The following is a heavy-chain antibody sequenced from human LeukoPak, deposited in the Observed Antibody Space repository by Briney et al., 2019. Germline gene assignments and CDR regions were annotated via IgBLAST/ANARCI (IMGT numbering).Heavy chain of an antibody. Sequence: GGSLRLSCAASGFTFDDYAMHWVRQAPGKGLEWVSLISGDGGSTYYADSVKGRFTISRDNSKNTLYLQMNSLRTEDTAMYFCAKEIYYDSSAFFDYWGQGTLVTVSS. CDR2: ISGDGGST. CDR1: GFTFDDYA. V-gene: IGHV3-43*02. D-gene: IGHD3-22*01. J-gene: IGHJ4*02. CDR3: AKEIYYDSSAFFDY.